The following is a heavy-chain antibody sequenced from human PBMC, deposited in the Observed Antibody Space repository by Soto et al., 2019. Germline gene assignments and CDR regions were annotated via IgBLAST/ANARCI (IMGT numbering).Heavy chain of an antibody. CDR1: GYTFTSYG. V-gene: IGHV1-18*01. CDR2: ISAYNGNT. J-gene: IGHJ4*02. CDR3: ARADGVAARPDIDY. D-gene: IGHD6-6*01. Sequence: ASVKVSCKASGYTFTSYGFTWVRQAPGQGLEWMGWISAYNGNTNYAQKLQGRVTMTTDTSTSTAYMDLRSLRSDDTAIYYCARADGVAARPDIDYWGQGTLVTVSS.